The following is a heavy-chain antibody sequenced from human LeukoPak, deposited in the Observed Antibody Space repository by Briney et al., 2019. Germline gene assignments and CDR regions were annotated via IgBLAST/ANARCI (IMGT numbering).Heavy chain of an antibody. D-gene: IGHD2-2*01. CDR1: RFTFSNFG. Sequence: GGTLRLSCAASRFTFSNFGMSWVRQAPGKGLEWVSGISGSGGSTYYADSVKGRFTISRDNSKNTLYLQMNSLRAEDTAVYYCAKDQADIVVVPAALLDYWGQGTLVTVSS. CDR3: AKDQADIVVVPAALLDY. CDR2: ISGSGGST. V-gene: IGHV3-23*01. J-gene: IGHJ4*02.